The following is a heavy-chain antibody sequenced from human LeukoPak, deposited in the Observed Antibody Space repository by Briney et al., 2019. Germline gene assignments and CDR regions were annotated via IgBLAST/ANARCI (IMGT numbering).Heavy chain of an antibody. CDR1: GFTFSSYA. V-gene: IGHV3-30-3*01. J-gene: IGHJ4*02. Sequence: GGSLRLSCAASGFTFSSYAMHWVRQAPGKGLEWVAVISYDGSNKYYADSVKGRFTISRDNSKNTLYLQMNSLRAEDTAVYYCAKDNVDLYWGQGTLVTVSS. CDR3: AKDNVDLY. CDR2: ISYDGSNK.